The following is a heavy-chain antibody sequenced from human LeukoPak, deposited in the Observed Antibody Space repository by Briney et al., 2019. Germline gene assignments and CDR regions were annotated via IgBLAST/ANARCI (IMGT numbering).Heavy chain of an antibody. D-gene: IGHD1-26*01. J-gene: IGHJ4*02. CDR3: TRHGGRYFDY. CDR1: GFTFSSYW. V-gene: IGHV3-7*01. Sequence: PGGSLRLSCAASGFTFSSYWMSWVRQAPGKGLEWVANIKYDGSDNFYEDSVKGRFAISRDNAKNSLYLQMNSLRAEDTAVYYCTRHGGRYFDYLGQGTLVTVSS. CDR2: IKYDGSDN.